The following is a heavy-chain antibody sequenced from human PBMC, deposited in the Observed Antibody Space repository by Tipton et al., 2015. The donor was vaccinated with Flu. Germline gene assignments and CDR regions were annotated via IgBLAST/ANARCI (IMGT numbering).Heavy chain of an antibody. CDR1: SGSIGSGSYS. CDR2: IYYSGST. CDR3: ARLSYYDVDLKNFYFDY. V-gene: IGHV4-39*01. Sequence: TLSLTCTDSSGSIGSGSYSWGWIRQPPGKGLEWIASIYYSGSTYSNPSLKSRVAISVDTSTNQFSLKLRSVTAADTAVYYCARLSYYDVDLKNFYFDYWGQGTLVTVSS. D-gene: IGHD3-10*02. J-gene: IGHJ4*02.